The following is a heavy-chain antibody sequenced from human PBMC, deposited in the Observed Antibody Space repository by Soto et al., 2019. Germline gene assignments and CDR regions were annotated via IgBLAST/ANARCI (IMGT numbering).Heavy chain of an antibody. J-gene: IGHJ6*02. CDR2: INPSGGST. CDR1: GYTFTSYY. V-gene: IGHV1-46*01. D-gene: IGHD5-18*01. CDR3: ARDKGRDTAMVTSGYYYGMDV. Sequence: QVQLVQSGAEVKKPGASVKVSCKASGYTFTSYYMHWVRQAPGQGLEWMGIINPSGGSTSYAQKFQGRVTMTRDTSTSTVYMELSSLRSEDTAVYYCARDKGRDTAMVTSGYYYGMDVWGQGTTVTVSS.